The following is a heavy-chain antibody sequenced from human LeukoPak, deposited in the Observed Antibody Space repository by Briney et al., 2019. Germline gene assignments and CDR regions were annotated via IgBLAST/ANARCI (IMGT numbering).Heavy chain of an antibody. CDR2: INTNTGNP. Sequence: ASVKVSCKASGYTFTSYYMHWVRQAPGQGLEWMGWINTNTGNPTYAQGFTGRFVFSLDTSVSTAYLQISSLKAEDTAVYYCARDWQYPRRGDFDYWGQGTLVTVSS. CDR3: ARDWQYPRRGDFDY. J-gene: IGHJ4*02. D-gene: IGHD2/OR15-2a*01. V-gene: IGHV7-4-1*02. CDR1: GYTFTSYY.